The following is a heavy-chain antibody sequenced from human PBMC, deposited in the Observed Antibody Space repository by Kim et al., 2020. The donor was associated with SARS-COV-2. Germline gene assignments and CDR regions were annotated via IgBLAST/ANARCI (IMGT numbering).Heavy chain of an antibody. J-gene: IGHJ4*02. Sequence: SETLSLTCAVSGGSISSSNWWSWVRQPPGTGLEWIGEIYHSGSTNYNPSLKSRVTISVDKSKNQFSLKLSSVTAADTAVYYCARVKGRFGELFFDYWGQGTLVTVSS. D-gene: IGHD3-10*01. CDR2: IYHSGST. V-gene: IGHV4-4*02. CDR1: GGSISSSNW. CDR3: ARVKGRFGELFFDY.